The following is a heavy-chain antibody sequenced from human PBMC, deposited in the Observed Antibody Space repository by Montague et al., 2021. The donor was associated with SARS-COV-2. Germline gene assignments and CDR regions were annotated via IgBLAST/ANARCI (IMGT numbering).Heavy chain of an antibody. D-gene: IGHD3-10*01. CDR1: GGSITRNYY. V-gene: IGHV4-39*01. CDR3: ARPLVRGVPKAFDI. J-gene: IGHJ3*02. CDR2: IYYSGTT. Sequence: SETLSLTCTVSGGSITRNYYWGWIRQPPGKGLEWVGNIYYSGTTFINPSLESRVTISVDASKNQFSLNLTSATAADTAVYYCARPLVRGVPKAFDIWGQGALVIVSS.